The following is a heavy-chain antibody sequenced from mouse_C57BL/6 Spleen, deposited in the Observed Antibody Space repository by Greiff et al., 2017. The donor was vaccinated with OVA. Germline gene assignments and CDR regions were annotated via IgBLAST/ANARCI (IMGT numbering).Heavy chain of an antibody. D-gene: IGHD2-1*01. V-gene: IGHV1-53*01. CDR1: GYTFTSYW. J-gene: IGHJ1*03. CDR3: ARGGNYSLWYFDV. CDR2: INPSNGGT. Sequence: QVQLQQSGTELVKPGASVKLSCKASGYTFTSYWMHWVKQRPGQGLEWIGNINPSNGGTKYNEKFKSKATLTVDKSSSTAYMQLSSLTSEDSAVYYCARGGNYSLWYFDVWGTGTTVTVSS.